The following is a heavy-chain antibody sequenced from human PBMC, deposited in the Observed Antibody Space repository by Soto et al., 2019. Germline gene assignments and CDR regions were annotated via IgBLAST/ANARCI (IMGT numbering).Heavy chain of an antibody. CDR1: GFTFSSYA. CDR2: ISHDGSNK. V-gene: IGHV3-30-3*01. J-gene: IGHJ4*02. CDR3: ARDPQWLSVSKVFDY. D-gene: IGHD3-22*01. Sequence: GGSLRLSCAASGFTFSSYAMHWVRQAPGKGLEWVAVISHDGSNKYYADSVKGRFTISRDNSKNTLYLQMNSLRAEDTAVYYCARDPQWLSVSKVFDYWGQGTLVTVSS.